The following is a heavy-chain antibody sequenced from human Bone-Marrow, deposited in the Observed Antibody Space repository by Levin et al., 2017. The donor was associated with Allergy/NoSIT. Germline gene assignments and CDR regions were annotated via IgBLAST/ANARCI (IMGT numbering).Heavy chain of an antibody. Sequence: GESLKISCKASGYTFTTYNINWVRQATGQGLEWMGWMNPDSGNTGYVQNFQGRVTMTRNTSISTDYMELTSLRSDDTAVYFCARGGYSSSWDPYSWFDSWVQGTLVTVSS. J-gene: IGHJ5*01. V-gene: IGHV1-8*01. D-gene: IGHD6-13*01. CDR1: GYTFTTYN. CDR3: ARGGYSSSWDPYSWFDS. CDR2: MNPDSGNT.